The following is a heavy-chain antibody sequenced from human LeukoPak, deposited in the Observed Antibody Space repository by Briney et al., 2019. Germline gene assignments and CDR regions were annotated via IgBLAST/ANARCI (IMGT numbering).Heavy chain of an antibody. Sequence: GGSLRLSCAASGFTFSSYWMSWARQAPGKGLEWVANIKQDGSEKYYVDSVKGRFTISRDNAKNSLYLQMNSLRAEDTAVYYCAPQSGGYDSPIYYYGMDVWGQGTTVTVSS. V-gene: IGHV3-7*01. CDR1: GFTFSSYW. CDR2: IKQDGSEK. CDR3: APQSGGYDSPIYYYGMDV. D-gene: IGHD5-12*01. J-gene: IGHJ6*02.